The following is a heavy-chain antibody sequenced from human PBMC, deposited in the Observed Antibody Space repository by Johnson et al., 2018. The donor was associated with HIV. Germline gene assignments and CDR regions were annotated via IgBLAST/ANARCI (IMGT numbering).Heavy chain of an antibody. CDR2: ISYDGSNK. V-gene: IGHV3-30*04. J-gene: IGHJ3*01. CDR1: GFTFSSYA. CDR3: ARGLWLTPDVFDF. Sequence: QVQLVESGGGVVQPGRSLRLSCAASGFTFSSYAMHWVRQAPGKGLEWVAVISYDGSNKYYADSVKVLFTVSRDNAKNSLYLQTNSLRADDTAVYYCARGLWLTPDVFDFWGQGTMVTVSS. D-gene: IGHD3-16*01.